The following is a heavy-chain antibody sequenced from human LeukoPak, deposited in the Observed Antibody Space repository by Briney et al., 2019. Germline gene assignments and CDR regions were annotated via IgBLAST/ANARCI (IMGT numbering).Heavy chain of an antibody. CDR1: GFTFSSCG. V-gene: IGHV3-30*02. Sequence: GGSLRLSCAASGFTFSSCGMHWVRQAPGKGLEWVAFIRYHGSDKYYADSVKGRFTISRDNSENMVYLQMNSLRAEDTALYYCAKDIRYSSSWYESGSYGMDVWGQGTTVTVSS. D-gene: IGHD6-13*01. CDR2: IRYHGSDK. CDR3: AKDIRYSSSWYESGSYGMDV. J-gene: IGHJ6*02.